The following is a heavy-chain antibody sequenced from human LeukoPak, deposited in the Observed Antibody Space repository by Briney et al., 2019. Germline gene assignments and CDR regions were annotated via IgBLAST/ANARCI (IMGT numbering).Heavy chain of an antibody. V-gene: IGHV3-33*01. D-gene: IGHD3-9*01. CDR2: IWYDGSDK. Sequence: GGSLRLSCAASGFIFSTFGMHWVRQAPGKGLEWLAVIWYDGSDKYYADSVKGRFTISRDNSKNTLYLQMNSLRAEDTAVYYCARDRLDPYYFDYWGQGTLVTVSS. CDR3: ARDRLDPYYFDY. CDR1: GFIFSTFG. J-gene: IGHJ4*02.